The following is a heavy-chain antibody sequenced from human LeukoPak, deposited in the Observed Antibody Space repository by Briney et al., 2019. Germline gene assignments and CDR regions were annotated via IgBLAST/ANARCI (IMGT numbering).Heavy chain of an antibody. CDR3: ARDKGYCSSTRCNSNWFDT. CDR2: TSYDESNK. J-gene: IGHJ5*02. CDR1: GFTFSRYA. V-gene: IGHV3-30-3*01. Sequence: GGSLRLSCAASGFTFSRYAMHWARQAPGKGLEWVAVTSYDESNKEFADSVKGRFTISRDNSKNTLYLGMNSLRADDTAVYYCARDKGYCSSTRCNSNWFDTWGQGTLVTVSS. D-gene: IGHD2-2*01.